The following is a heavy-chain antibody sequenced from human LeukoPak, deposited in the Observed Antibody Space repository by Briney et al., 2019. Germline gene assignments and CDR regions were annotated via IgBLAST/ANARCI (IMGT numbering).Heavy chain of an antibody. CDR3: ARSVDGYFDF. CDR1: GFTLSSHW. J-gene: IGHJ4*02. Sequence: GGSLRLSCAASGFTLSSHWMSWVRQAPGKGREWVANINLDGSEKYYVDSVKGRFTISRDNAKNSLYLQMSSLRAEDTAVYYCARSVDGYFDFWGQGTLLTVSS. V-gene: IGHV3-7*04. CDR2: INLDGSEK. D-gene: IGHD5/OR15-5a*01.